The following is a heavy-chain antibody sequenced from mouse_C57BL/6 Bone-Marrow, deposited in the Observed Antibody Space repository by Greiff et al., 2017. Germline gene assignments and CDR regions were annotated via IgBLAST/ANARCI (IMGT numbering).Heavy chain of an antibody. J-gene: IGHJ2*01. Sequence: QVQLQQSGAELARPGASVKLSCKASGYTFTSYGISWVKQRTGQGLEWIGEIYPRSGNTYYNEKFKGKATLTADKSSRTAYMELRSLTSEDSAVYFCARDYSNYPRPYYFDYWGQGTTLTVSS. V-gene: IGHV1-81*01. CDR3: ARDYSNYPRPYYFDY. CDR1: GYTFTSYG. D-gene: IGHD2-5*01. CDR2: IYPRSGNT.